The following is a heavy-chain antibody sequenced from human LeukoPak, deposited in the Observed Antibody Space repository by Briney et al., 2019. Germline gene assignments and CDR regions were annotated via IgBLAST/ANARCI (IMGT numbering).Heavy chain of an antibody. CDR2: IYHSGNT. D-gene: IGHD4-17*01. CDR1: GYSISSGYY. V-gene: IGHV4-38-2*02. Sequence: SETLSLTCSVSGYSISSGYYWGWIRQPPGKGLEWIGNIYHSGNTYYNPSLKSRVTISVDTSKNQFSLKLSSVTAADTAVYYCARDLLYTTVTTHYFDYWGQGTLVTVSS. CDR3: ARDLLYTTVTTHYFDY. J-gene: IGHJ4*02.